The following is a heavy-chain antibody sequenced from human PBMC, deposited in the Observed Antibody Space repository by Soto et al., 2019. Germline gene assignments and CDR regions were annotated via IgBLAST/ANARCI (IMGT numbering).Heavy chain of an antibody. D-gene: IGHD5-18*01. V-gene: IGHV3-23*01. Sequence: PGGSLRLSCAASGFTFSSYAMSWVRQAPGKGLEWVSGISGSGGSTNYADSVKGRFTISRDNSKNTLYLQMNSLRAEDTAVYYCAKNPETSYGYDSFNNGGQGTLVTVSS. CDR3: AKNPETSYGYDSFNN. J-gene: IGHJ4*02. CDR1: GFTFSSYA. CDR2: ISGSGGST.